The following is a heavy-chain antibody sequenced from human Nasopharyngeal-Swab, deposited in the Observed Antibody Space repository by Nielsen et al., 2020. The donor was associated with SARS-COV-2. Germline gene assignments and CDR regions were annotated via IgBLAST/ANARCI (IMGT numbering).Heavy chain of an antibody. Sequence: SETLSLTCTVSGGSISSGSYYWSWIRQPAGKGLEWIGRIYTSGSTNYNPSLKSRVTISVDTSKNQFSLKLSSVTAADTAVYYCARDGPGDFWSGYYDYWGQGTLVTVSS. J-gene: IGHJ4*02. CDR3: ARDGPGDFWSGYYDY. CDR1: GGSISSGSYY. D-gene: IGHD3-3*01. V-gene: IGHV4-61*02. CDR2: IYTSGST.